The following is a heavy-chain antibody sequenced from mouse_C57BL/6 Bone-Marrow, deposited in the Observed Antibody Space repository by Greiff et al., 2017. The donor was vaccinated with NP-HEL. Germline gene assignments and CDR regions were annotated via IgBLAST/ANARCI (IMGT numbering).Heavy chain of an antibody. D-gene: IGHD4-1*01. CDR1: GFTFSSYA. CDR2: ISDGGSYT. CDR3: ASVNWAWFAY. V-gene: IGHV5-4*03. J-gene: IGHJ3*01. Sequence: EVKLMESGGGLVKPGGSLKLSCAASGFTFSSYAMSWVRQTPEKRLEWVATISDGGSYTYYPDNVKGRFTISRDNAKNNLYLQMSHLKSEDTAMYYCASVNWAWFAYWGQGTLVTVSA.